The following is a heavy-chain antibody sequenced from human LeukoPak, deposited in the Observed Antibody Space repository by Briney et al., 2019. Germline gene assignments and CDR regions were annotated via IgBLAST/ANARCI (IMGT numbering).Heavy chain of an antibody. CDR1: GGSISSGGYY. CDR3: ASLSRTDSSDYYYYYGMDV. CDR2: IYYSGST. D-gene: IGHD1-14*01. V-gene: IGHV4-31*03. Sequence: SETLSLTCTVSGGSISSGGYYWSWIRQHPGKGLEWIGYIYYSGSTYYNPSLKSRVTISVDTSKNQFSLKLSSVTAADTAVYYCASLSRTDSSDYYYYYGMDVWGQGTMVTVSS. J-gene: IGHJ6*02.